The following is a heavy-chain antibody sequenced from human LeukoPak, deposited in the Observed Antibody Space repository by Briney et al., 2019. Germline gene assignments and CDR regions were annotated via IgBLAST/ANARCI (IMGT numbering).Heavy chain of an antibody. Sequence: SETLSLTCTVSGGSISSYYWSWIRQPPGKGLEWIGYIDYSGSTNYNPSLKSRVTISIDTSKNQFSLRLTSVTAADSAVYYCARGSDSKSTYFDYWGQGTLVTVSS. CDR2: IDYSGST. D-gene: IGHD5-12*01. CDR3: ARGSDSKSTYFDY. J-gene: IGHJ4*02. V-gene: IGHV4-59*01. CDR1: GGSISSYY.